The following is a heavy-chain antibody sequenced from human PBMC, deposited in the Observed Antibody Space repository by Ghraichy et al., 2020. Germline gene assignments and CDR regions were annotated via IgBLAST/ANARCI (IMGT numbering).Heavy chain of an antibody. J-gene: IGHJ3*02. Sequence: GGSLRLSCVASGFTFSSHPMSWVRQAPGKGLEWVSGISEGGHNTDYPDAVKGRFTVSRDNSRNTVYLQMNNLRAEDTDIYYCAKRIVGATMHDAFDIWGQGTLVTVSS. CDR1: GFTFSSHP. CDR2: ISEGGHNT. D-gene: IGHD1-26*01. CDR3: AKRIVGATMHDAFDI. V-gene: IGHV3-23*01.